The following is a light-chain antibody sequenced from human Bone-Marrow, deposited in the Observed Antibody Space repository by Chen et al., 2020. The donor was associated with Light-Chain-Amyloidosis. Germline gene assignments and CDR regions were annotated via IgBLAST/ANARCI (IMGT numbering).Light chain of an antibody. Sequence: SYVLTQPSSVSVAPGQTATIACGGNNIGATSVHWYQQTPGQAPLLVSYDDSDRSSGIPERLSGANPVNTATLTISRVEAGDEADYYFQVWDRSSDRPVFGGGTKLTAL. CDR3: QVWDRSSDRPV. CDR1: NIGATS. CDR2: DDS. J-gene: IGLJ3*02. V-gene: IGLV3-21*02.